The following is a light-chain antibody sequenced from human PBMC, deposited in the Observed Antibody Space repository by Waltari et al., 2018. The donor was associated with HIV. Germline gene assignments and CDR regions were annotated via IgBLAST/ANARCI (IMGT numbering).Light chain of an antibody. V-gene: IGKV1-39*01. J-gene: IGKJ5*01. CDR3: QQTYSVSIT. CDR1: QNIKTL. CDR2: GVS. Sequence: QLTQSPSSLSASLGDKVPITCRASQNIKTLLNWYQMRPGKAPRLLIYGVSGLPAGVPSRFTGGGSGSDFTRTINNRQPEDFASYFCQQTYSVSITFGPGTRVEI.